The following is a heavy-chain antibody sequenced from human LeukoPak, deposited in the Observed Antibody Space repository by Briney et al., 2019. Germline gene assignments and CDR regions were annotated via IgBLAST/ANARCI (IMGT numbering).Heavy chain of an antibody. CDR1: GGSISSGDYY. CDR2: IYYSGST. D-gene: IGHD2-15*01. Sequence: PSETLSLTCTVSGGSISSGDYYWSWIRQPPGKGLEWIGYIYYSGSTYYNPSLKSRVTISVDTSKNQFSLKLSSVTAADTAVYYCARHSNSGGYSDWFDPWGQGTLVTVSS. J-gene: IGHJ5*02. CDR3: ARHSNSGGYSDWFDP. V-gene: IGHV4-30-4*01.